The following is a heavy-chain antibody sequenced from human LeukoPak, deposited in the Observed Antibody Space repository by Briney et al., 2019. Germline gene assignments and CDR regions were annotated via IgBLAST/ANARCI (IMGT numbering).Heavy chain of an antibody. Sequence: GTSVKVSCKASGFTFTSSAMQWLRQARGQRLEWIGWIVVGSGNTNYAQKFQERVTITRDMSTSTAYMELSSLRSEDTAVYYCAADNIAAAGTPFDYWGQGTLVTVSS. V-gene: IGHV1-58*02. J-gene: IGHJ4*02. CDR3: AADNIAAAGTPFDY. CDR2: IVVGSGNT. D-gene: IGHD6-13*01. CDR1: GFTFTSSA.